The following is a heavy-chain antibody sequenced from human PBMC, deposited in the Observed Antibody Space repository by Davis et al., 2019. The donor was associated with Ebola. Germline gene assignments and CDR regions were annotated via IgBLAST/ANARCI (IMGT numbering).Heavy chain of an antibody. CDR2: INPSGGST. CDR3: ARDYYGSGSSYFNAFDI. Sequence: ASVKVSCKASGYTFTSYYMHWVRQAPGQGLEWMGIINPSGGSTSYAQKFQGRVTMTRDTSTSTVYMELSSLRSEDTAVYYCARDYYGSGSSYFNAFDIWGQGTMVTVSS. V-gene: IGHV1-46*01. D-gene: IGHD3-10*01. CDR1: GYTFTSYY. J-gene: IGHJ3*02.